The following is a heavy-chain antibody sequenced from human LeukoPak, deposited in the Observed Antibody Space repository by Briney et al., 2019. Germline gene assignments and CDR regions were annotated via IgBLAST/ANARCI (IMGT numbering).Heavy chain of an antibody. J-gene: IGHJ5*02. CDR1: GDTFTSYA. CDR3: ARSYSSGWSHNWFDP. V-gene: IGHV1-69*04. Sequence: GASVKVSCKASGDTFTSYAISWVRHAPGQGLEWVGRIIPILGIANYAQKCQGRVTITADKSTSTAYMELSSLRSEDTAVYYCARSYSSGWSHNWFDPRGQGTLVTVSS. D-gene: IGHD6-19*01. CDR2: IIPILGIA.